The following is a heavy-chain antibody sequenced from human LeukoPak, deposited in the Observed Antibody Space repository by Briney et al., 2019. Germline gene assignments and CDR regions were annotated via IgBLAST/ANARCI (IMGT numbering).Heavy chain of an antibody. D-gene: IGHD5-24*01. CDR2: IIPIFGIA. V-gene: IGHV1-69*04. CDR1: GGTFSSYA. Sequence: SVKVSCKASGGTFSSYAISWVRQAPGQGLERMGRIIPIFGIANYAQKFQGRVTITADKSTSTAYMELSSLRSEDTAVYYCAREEMATVYNWFDPWGQGTLVTVSS. CDR3: AREEMATVYNWFDP. J-gene: IGHJ5*02.